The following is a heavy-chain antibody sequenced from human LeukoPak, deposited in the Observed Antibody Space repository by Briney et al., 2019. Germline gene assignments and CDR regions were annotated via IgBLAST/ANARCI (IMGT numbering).Heavy chain of an antibody. CDR3: ARGIPVYGSSWSYYFDY. V-gene: IGHV7-4-1*02. CDR2: IYTNTGNP. J-gene: IGHJ4*02. CDR1: GYTFTAYY. Sequence: GASVTVSCKASGYTFTAYYIHWLRQAPGQGLEWMGWIYTNTGNPTYTQGFTGRFVFSLDTSVSTTYLQISNLKAEDTAVYYCARGIPVYGSSWSYYFDYWGQGTLVTVSS. D-gene: IGHD6-13*01.